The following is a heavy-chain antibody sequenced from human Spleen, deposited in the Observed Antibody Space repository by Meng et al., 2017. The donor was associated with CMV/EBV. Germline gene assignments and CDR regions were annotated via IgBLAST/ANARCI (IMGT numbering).Heavy chain of an antibody. CDR2: INWNGGST. V-gene: IGHV3-20*04. D-gene: IGHD5-18*01. CDR3: ARDRGFSYEVREEGH. Sequence: GESLKISCAASGFAFDDYGMSWVRQAPGKGLEWVSSINWNGGSTSYADSVKGRFTISRDNSKNTLFLQMNSLRVEDTAVYYCARDRGFSYEVREEGHWGQGTLVTVSS. CDR1: GFAFDDYG. J-gene: IGHJ4*02.